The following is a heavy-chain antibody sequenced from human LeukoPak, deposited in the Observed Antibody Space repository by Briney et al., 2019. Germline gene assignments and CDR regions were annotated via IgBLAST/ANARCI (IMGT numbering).Heavy chain of an antibody. D-gene: IGHD3-22*01. J-gene: IGHJ4*02. CDR1: GYSFTSYW. CDR3: ARSSYDSSGYYQLDY. CDR2: IYPGDSNP. V-gene: IGHV5-51*01. Sequence: RGESLKISCKGSGYSFTSYWIGWVRQVPGKSLEWMGIIYPGDSNPKYSPAFQGQVTISADKSISTAYLQWSSLKASDTAMCYCARSSYDSSGYYQLDYWGQGTLVTVSS.